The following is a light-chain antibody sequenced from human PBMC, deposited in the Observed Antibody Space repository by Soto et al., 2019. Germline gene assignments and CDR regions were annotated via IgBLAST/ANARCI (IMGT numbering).Light chain of an antibody. CDR3: QHYLTSPRT. CDR1: QSLTSNY. Sequence: EIVLTQSPGTLSLSPGERATLSCRASQSLTSNYLAWYQQKPGQAPRLLIYGASNRATGIPDRFSGSGSGTDFTLTISRLEPEDFAVYYCQHYLTSPRTFGQGTKVEIK. J-gene: IGKJ1*01. V-gene: IGKV3-20*01. CDR2: GAS.